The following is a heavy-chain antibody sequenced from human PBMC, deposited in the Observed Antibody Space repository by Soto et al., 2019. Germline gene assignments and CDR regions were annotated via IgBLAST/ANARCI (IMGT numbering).Heavy chain of an antibody. D-gene: IGHD3-10*01. CDR3: ARDRKVRGVIITLRYGMDV. V-gene: IGHV3-48*03. Sequence: WGSLRLSCAASGFTFSSYEMNWVRQAPGKGLEWVSYISSSGSTIYYADSVKGRFTISRDNAKNSLYLQMNSLRAEDTAVYYCARDRKVRGVIITLRYGMDVRGQGTTVTVSS. CDR2: ISSSGSTI. J-gene: IGHJ6*02. CDR1: GFTFSSYE.